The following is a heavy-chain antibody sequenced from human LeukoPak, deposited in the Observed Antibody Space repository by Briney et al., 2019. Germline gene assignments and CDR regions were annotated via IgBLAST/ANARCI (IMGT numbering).Heavy chain of an antibody. CDR2: IYHGGST. Sequence: SETLSLTCTVSGYSISSGYYWGWIRQSPGKGLEWIGSIYHGGSTYYNPSLRSRVIVSVDTSKNHFSLKMSSVTAADTAVYYCYSAFDWFNFDYWGQGTLVTVSS. CDR3: YSAFDWFNFDY. J-gene: IGHJ4*02. CDR1: GYSISSGYY. D-gene: IGHD3-9*01. V-gene: IGHV4-38-2*02.